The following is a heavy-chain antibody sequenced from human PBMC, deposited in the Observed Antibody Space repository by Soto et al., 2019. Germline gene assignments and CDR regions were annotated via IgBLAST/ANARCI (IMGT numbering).Heavy chain of an antibody. V-gene: IGHV1-18*01. CDR3: ARDQAEEQQLVLYGMDV. Sequence: GASVKVSCKASGYTFTSYGISWVRQAPGQGLEWMGWISAYNGNTNYAQKLQGRVTMTTDTSTSTAYMELRSLRSDDTAVYYCARDQAEEQQLVLYGMDVWGQGTTVTVSS. D-gene: IGHD6-13*01. CDR2: ISAYNGNT. J-gene: IGHJ6*02. CDR1: GYTFTSYG.